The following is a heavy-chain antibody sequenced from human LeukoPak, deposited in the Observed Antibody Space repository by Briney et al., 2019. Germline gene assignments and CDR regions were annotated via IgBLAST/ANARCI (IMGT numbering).Heavy chain of an antibody. D-gene: IGHD1-1*01. J-gene: IGHJ4*02. CDR1: GLTFSSYA. Sequence: PGGSLRLSCAASGLTFSSYAMSWVRQAPGEGLEWVSAISGSGGSTYYADSVKGRLTISRDNSKNTLYLQMNSLRAEDTAVYYCAKTTNWVLYYFDYWGQGTLATVSS. V-gene: IGHV3-23*01. CDR3: AKTTNWVLYYFDY. CDR2: ISGSGGST.